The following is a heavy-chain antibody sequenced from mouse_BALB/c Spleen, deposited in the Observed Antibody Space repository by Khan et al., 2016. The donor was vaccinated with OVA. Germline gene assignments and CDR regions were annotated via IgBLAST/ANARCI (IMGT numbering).Heavy chain of an antibody. V-gene: IGHV2-2*02. CDR2: FWSGGGT. CDR1: GFSLTSYG. Sequence: QVQLQQSGPGLLQPPQSLSITCTVSGFSLTSYGVHWVRQSSGKGLEWLGVFWSGGGTAYNAAFISRLNISKDNSNSQPFFQLNSLQASDTAIYDCGKNYDYDEVLAYWGQGTLVTVSA. J-gene: IGHJ3*01. CDR3: GKNYDYDEVLAY. D-gene: IGHD2-4*01.